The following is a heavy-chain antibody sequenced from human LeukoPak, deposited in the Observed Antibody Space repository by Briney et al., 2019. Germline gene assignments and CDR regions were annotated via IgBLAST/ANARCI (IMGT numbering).Heavy chain of an antibody. CDR1: GGSISSSSYY. Sequence: SETLSLTCTVSGGSISSSSYYWGWIRQPPGKGLEWIGSIFYGGSTYYNPSLKSRVTISVDTSNKVLSLELTSLTAADTAVYYCARSVSSWPHDTFNIWGPGTMLTVFS. J-gene: IGHJ3*02. D-gene: IGHD6-13*01. CDR2: IFYGGST. V-gene: IGHV4-39*01. CDR3: ARSVSSWPHDTFNI.